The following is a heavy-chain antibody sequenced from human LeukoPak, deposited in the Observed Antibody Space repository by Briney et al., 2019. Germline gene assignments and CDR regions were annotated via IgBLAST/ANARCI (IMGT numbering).Heavy chain of an antibody. CDR3: AIVGATVGWFDP. V-gene: IGHV1-2*06. Sequence: ASVKVSCKASGYTFTSYGISWARQAPGQGLEWMGRIDPNSGGTHYAQKFQGRVTMTRDTSISTAYMELSRLRSDDTAVYYCAIVGATVGWFDPWGQGTLVTVSS. J-gene: IGHJ5*02. CDR2: IDPNSGGT. CDR1: GYTFTSYG. D-gene: IGHD1-26*01.